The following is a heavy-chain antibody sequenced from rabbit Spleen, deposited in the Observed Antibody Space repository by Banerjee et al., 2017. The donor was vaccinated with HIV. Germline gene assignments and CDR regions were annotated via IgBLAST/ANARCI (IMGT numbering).Heavy chain of an antibody. V-gene: IGHV1S45*01. J-gene: IGHJ4*01. Sequence: QEQLVESGGGLVQPEESLTLTCTASGFSFGDRDVMCWVRQAPGKGLEWIACINVATGKPVYATWAKGRFTISRTSSTTVTLRMTSLTAADTATYFCARDLVGVIGWNFYLWGQGTLVTVS. CDR3: ARDLVGVIGWNFYL. D-gene: IGHD1-1*01. CDR2: INVATGKP. CDR1: GFSFGDRDV.